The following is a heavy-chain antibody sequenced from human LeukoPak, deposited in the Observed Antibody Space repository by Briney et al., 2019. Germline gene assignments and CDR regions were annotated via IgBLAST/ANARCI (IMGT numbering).Heavy chain of an antibody. V-gene: IGHV3-66*02. CDR2: IYGDGVT. Sequence: GGSLRLSCAGPGFMFDNYAMNWVRQAPGRGLGWGSLIYGDGVTFYTDSVKGRFTISRDNYKNTVYLHMSSLRPEDTALYYCARDRAGAQAWVSLDPWGQGTLVTVS. CDR3: ARDRAGAQAWVSLDP. J-gene: IGHJ5*02. CDR1: GFMFDNYA. D-gene: IGHD3-10*01.